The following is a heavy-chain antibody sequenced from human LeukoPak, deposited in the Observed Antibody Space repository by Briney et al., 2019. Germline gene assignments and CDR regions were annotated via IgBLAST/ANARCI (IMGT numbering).Heavy chain of an antibody. CDR3: ARGCGGDCYSEDYYYGMDV. V-gene: IGHV1-69*04. D-gene: IGHD2-21*02. Sequence: PAASVKVSCKASGGTFSSYAISWVRQVPGQGLEWMGRIIPIFGIANYAQKFQGRVTITADKSTSTAYMELSSLRSEDTAVYYCARGCGGDCYSEDYYYGMDVWGQGTTVTVSS. J-gene: IGHJ6*02. CDR1: GGTFSSYA. CDR2: IIPIFGIA.